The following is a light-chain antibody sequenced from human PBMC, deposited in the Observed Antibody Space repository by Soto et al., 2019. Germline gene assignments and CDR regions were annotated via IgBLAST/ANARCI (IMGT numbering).Light chain of an antibody. CDR1: SSDVGGYNY. J-gene: IGLJ1*01. CDR3: RSYTSSSTLYV. V-gene: IGLV2-14*01. CDR2: DVS. Sequence: QSVLTQPASVSGSTGQSITISCTGTSSDVGGYNYVSWYQQHPGKAPKLMIYDVSNRPSGVSNRFSGSKSGNTASLTISGLQAEDEADYYCRSYTSSSTLYVFGTGTKVTVL.